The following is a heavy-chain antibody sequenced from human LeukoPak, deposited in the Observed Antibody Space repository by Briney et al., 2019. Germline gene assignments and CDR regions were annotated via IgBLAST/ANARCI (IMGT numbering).Heavy chain of an antibody. CDR1: GGTFNNYA. D-gene: IGHD1-14*01. J-gene: IGHJ6*02. CDR2: IIPIFDIV. CDR3: ARAPAGMDV. Sequence: SVKVSCKASGGTFNNYAITWVRQAPGQGLEWMGRIIPIFDIVNYTQKFQGRVTITADTITNTAYMELSSLRSEDTAVYFCARAPAGMDVWGQGTTVTVSS. V-gene: IGHV1-69*04.